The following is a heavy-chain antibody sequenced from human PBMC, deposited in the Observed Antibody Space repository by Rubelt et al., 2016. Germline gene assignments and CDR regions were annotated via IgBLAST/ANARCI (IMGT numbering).Heavy chain of an antibody. J-gene: IGHJ4*02. V-gene: IGHV3-33*01. Sequence: QVQLVESGGGVVQPGRSLRLSCAASGFIFSTYGMHWVRQAPGKGLEWVAVIWNDGSNKDCAVSVNCRFTISRDNSKNTLYLQMNSMRAEETAVYYWARGGGELKALDNWGQGTLVTVSS. D-gene: IGHD1-26*01. CDR2: IWNDGSNK. CDR3: ARGGGELKALDN. CDR1: GFIFSTYG.